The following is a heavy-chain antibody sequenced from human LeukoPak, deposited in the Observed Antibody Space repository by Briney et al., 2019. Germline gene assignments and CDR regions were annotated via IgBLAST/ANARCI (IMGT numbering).Heavy chain of an antibody. CDR2: IIPIFGTA. D-gene: IGHD6-25*01. CDR1: GDTFSSYA. Sequence: ASVKVSCKASGDTFSSYAISWVRQAPGQGLEWMGGIIPIFGTANYAQKFQGRVTITADESTSTAYMELSSLRSEDTAVYYCARDIGLYSGAPYGMDVWGQGTTDTVS. CDR3: ARDIGLYSGAPYGMDV. J-gene: IGHJ6*02. V-gene: IGHV1-69*13.